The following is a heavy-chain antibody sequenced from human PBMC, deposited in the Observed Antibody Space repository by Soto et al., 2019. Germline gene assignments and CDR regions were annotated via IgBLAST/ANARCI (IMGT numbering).Heavy chain of an antibody. CDR3: ARRYGYYFDY. Sequence: QVQLQESGPGLVKPSETLSLPCTVSGGSISSYYLSWIRQPPGKGLEWIGYIYYSGSTNYNPSLKSRVPMSVDTSNNQLSLKLSSVTAADTAVYYCARRYGYYFDYWGQGTLVTVSS. D-gene: IGHD4-17*01. V-gene: IGHV4-59*08. J-gene: IGHJ4*02. CDR2: IYYSGST. CDR1: GGSISSYY.